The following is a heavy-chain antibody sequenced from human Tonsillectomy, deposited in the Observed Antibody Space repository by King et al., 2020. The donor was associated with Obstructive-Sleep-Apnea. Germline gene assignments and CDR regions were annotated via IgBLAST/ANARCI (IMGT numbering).Heavy chain of an antibody. Sequence: VQLVESGGCWVQPGGSLRLSCAASGFTLCSYWMSWVRLAPGKGLEWVANIKQDGSAKYYVDSVKGRFTISSDNGKNSLYLQMNSLRAEDTAVYYCAGGWVFDYWGQGTLVTVSS. CDR1: GFTLCSYW. CDR2: IKQDGSAK. J-gene: IGHJ4*02. CDR3: AGGWVFDY. D-gene: IGHD1-26*01. V-gene: IGHV3-7*03.